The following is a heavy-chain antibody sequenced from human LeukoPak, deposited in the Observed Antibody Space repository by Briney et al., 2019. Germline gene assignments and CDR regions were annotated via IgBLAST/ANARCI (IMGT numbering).Heavy chain of an antibody. J-gene: IGHJ5*02. CDR2: IYHSGST. CDR1: GGSISSGGYY. CDR3: ARGRTRGHHWFDP. D-gene: IGHD1-14*01. V-gene: IGHV4-30-2*01. Sequence: SETLSLTCTVSGGSISSGGYYWSWIRQPPGKGLEWIGYIYHSGSTYYNPSLKSRVTISVDRSKNQFSLKLSSVTAADTAVYYCARGRTRGHHWFDPWGQGTLVTVSS.